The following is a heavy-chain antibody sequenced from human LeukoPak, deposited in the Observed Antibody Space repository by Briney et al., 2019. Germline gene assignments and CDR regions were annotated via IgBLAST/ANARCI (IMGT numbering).Heavy chain of an antibody. CDR1: GFTFSSFD. J-gene: IGHJ6*03. D-gene: IGHD1-1*01. CDR2: IGTASDT. CDR3: ARGPPRGKYYYMDV. V-gene: IGHV3-13*01. Sequence: GGSLRLSCAASGFTFSSFDMHWVRQPTGQGLEWVSTIGTASDTYYPGSVEGRFTLSRDDAKNSLYLQMNSLTAGDTAVYYCARGPPRGKYYYMDVWGKGTTVTVSS.